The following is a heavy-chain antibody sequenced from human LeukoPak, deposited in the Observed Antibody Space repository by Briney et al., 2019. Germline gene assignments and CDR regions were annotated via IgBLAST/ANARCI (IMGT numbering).Heavy chain of an antibody. Sequence: GGSLRLSCAASGFIFSSYAMSWVRQAPGKGLEWVSGISGGGGSSYYADSVKGRFTISRDKSKNTLYLQMNSLRAEDTAVYYCAREGGYDPFEYWGQGTLVTVSS. D-gene: IGHD5-12*01. CDR1: GFIFSSYA. CDR2: ISGGGGSS. J-gene: IGHJ4*02. CDR3: AREGGYDPFEY. V-gene: IGHV3-23*01.